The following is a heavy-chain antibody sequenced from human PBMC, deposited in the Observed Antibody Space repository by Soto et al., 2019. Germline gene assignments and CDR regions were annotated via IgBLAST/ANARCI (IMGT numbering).Heavy chain of an antibody. CDR2: INHLGSI. CDR3: ARGGISHWAYFYYMDV. Sequence: PSETLSLTCVVSGGSLSDYFWSWIRQPPGMALEWIGEINHLGSINYNPSLKSRVTMSVDTSKNQFSLTLNSVTAADTATYYRARGGISHWAYFYYMDVWDRGTTVTVPS. J-gene: IGHJ6*03. D-gene: IGHD2-21*01. V-gene: IGHV4-34*01. CDR1: GGSLSDYF.